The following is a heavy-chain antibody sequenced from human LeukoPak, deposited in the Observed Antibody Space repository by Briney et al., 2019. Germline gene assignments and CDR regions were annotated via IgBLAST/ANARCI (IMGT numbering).Heavy chain of an antibody. CDR1: GFAFSSQA. D-gene: IGHD6-19*01. CDR3: AKDARRTNGWYFFDY. Sequence: GGSLRLSCAASGFAFSSQAMGWVRQAPGKGLEWVSVISDSGSITYYADSVKGRFTISRDNSKNTLFLQMNSLRAEDTAVYYCAKDARRTNGWYFFDYWGQGTLATVSS. V-gene: IGHV3-23*01. CDR2: ISDSGSIT. J-gene: IGHJ4*02.